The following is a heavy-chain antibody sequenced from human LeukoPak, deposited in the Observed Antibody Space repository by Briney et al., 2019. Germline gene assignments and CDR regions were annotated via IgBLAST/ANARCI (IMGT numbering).Heavy chain of an antibody. D-gene: IGHD3-22*01. V-gene: IGHV4-39*01. CDR1: GGSITSGNYD. Sequence: PSETLSLTCTVSGGSITSGNYDWGWIRQSPGKGLEWIGSIFPNGRTHYSPSLESRVTTSIDTSKNQFSLKLSSVTAADTAVYYCATDYYDSSGYYWRRRQADYWGQGTLVTVSS. CDR2: IFPNGRT. J-gene: IGHJ4*02. CDR3: ATDYYDSSGYYWRRRQADY.